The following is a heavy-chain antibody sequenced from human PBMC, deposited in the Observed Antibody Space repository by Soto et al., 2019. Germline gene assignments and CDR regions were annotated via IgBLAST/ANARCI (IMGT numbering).Heavy chain of an antibody. V-gene: IGHV3-23*01. CDR2: ISGSGIST. J-gene: IGHJ2*01. CDR1: GVTFRSYA. CDR3: AKKPVGPDWYFDL. Sequence: DVQLLESGGCLVQPGGSLRLSCAASGVTFRSYAMSWVRQAPGKGLEWVSGISGSGISTHYADSVKGRFTVSRDNSKNTLYLQMNSLRAEDTAVYNCAKKPVGPDWYFDLWGRGTLVTVSS.